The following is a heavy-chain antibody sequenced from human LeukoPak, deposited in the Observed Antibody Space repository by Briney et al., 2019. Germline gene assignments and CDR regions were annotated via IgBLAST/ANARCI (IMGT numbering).Heavy chain of an antibody. Sequence: GESLKISCKGSGYNFTTYWIGWVRQMPGKGLEWMGIIYPGDSDTRYSPSFQGQVTISVDKSINTAYLQWSSLKASDTAMYYCARRKSSANYYVEAFDIWGQGTMVTVSS. CDR1: GYNFTTYW. D-gene: IGHD1-26*01. J-gene: IGHJ3*02. CDR3: ARRKSSANYYVEAFDI. V-gene: IGHV5-51*01. CDR2: IYPGDSDT.